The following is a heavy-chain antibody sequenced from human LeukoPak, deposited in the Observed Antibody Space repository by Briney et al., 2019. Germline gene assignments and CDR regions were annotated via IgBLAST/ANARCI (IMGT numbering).Heavy chain of an antibody. J-gene: IGHJ4*02. CDR3: ARDIGAERFRLDFDS. CDR1: GDSINSYY. V-gene: IGHV4-4*07. CDR2: IHRSGTT. Sequence: SETLVLTCPGFGDSINSYYWNWIRQPAPKGPEWNERIHRSGTTNSNPSLKSRVTMSVDTSKNQFSLKLSSVTAADTAVYYCARDIGAERFRLDFDSWGQGMLVTVSS. D-gene: IGHD3-10*01.